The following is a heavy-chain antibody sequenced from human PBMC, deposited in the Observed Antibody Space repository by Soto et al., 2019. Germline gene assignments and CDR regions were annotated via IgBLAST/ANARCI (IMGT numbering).Heavy chain of an antibody. V-gene: IGHV3-9*01. CDR1: GFTFDDYA. J-gene: IGHJ1*01. Sequence: EVQLVESGGGLVQPGRSLRLSCAASGFTFDDYAMHWVRQAPGKGLEWVSGISWNSGSIGYADSVKGRFTLSRDNAKNSLYLQMNSLRAEDTALYYCAKDIRGRRVFAQDFQHWGQGTLVTVSS. CDR3: AKDIRGRRVFAQDFQH. D-gene: IGHD3-10*01. CDR2: ISWNSGSI.